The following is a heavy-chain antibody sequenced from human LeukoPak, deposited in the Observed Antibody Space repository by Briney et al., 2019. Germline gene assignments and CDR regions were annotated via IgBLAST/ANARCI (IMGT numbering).Heavy chain of an antibody. CDR1: GYIFTGYY. CDR2: INPNSGDT. CDR3: ARDVGGVRRFDP. V-gene: IGHV1-2*02. Sequence: GASVKVSCKASGYIFTGYYMHWVRQAPGQGLEWMGWINPNSGDTNYAQKFQGTVTMTRDTSITTVYLELSSLKFDDTALYYCARDVGGVRRFDPWGQGTLVTVSS. J-gene: IGHJ5*02. D-gene: IGHD1-26*01.